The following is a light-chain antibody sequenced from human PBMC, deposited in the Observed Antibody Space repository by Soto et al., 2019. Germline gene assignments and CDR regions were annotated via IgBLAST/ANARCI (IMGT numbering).Light chain of an antibody. Sequence: ENVLTQSPGTLSLSPGERVTLSCRASQSVTSNYLAWYQQRPGQPPSLLIYATSSRAAGIPDRFIGSGSGTDFTLTISRLEPEDFAVYYCQQYDSSHLTFGGGTKVEIK. V-gene: IGKV3-20*01. J-gene: IGKJ4*01. CDR3: QQYDSSHLT. CDR2: ATS. CDR1: QSVTSNY.